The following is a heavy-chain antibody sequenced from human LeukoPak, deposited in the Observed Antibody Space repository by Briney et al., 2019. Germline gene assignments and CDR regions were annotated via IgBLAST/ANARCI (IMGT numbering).Heavy chain of an antibody. J-gene: IGHJ5*02. CDR2: MYYSGST. CDR1: GGSFSGYY. D-gene: IGHD6-13*01. V-gene: IGHV4-34*09. CDR3: ARRIAAAGTRWFDP. Sequence: SETLSLTCAVYGGSFSGYYWSWIRQPPGGGLQWIGYMYYSGSTYYNPSLKSRVTISVDTSKNQFSLKLSSVTAADTAVYYCARRIAAAGTRWFDPWGQGTLVTVSS.